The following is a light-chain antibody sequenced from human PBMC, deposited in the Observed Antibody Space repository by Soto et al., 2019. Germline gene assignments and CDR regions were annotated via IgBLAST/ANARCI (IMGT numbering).Light chain of an antibody. CDR2: DTS. V-gene: IGKV3-20*01. Sequence: EIVLTQSPGTLSLSPGERAVLSCRASQTIANIYLAWYQHKTGRPPRLLIYDTSTRATGTPARFIGSGSGTDFTLTVSRLEPEDFAVYYCQQYSGSPETFGPGTKVEIK. CDR3: QQYSGSPET. CDR1: QTIANIY. J-gene: IGKJ1*01.